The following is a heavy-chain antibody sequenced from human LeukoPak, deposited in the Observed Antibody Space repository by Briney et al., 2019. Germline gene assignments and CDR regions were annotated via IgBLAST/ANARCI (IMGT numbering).Heavy chain of an antibody. Sequence: GGSLRLSCEVSGLTVSSNYMTWVRQAPGKGLEWVSVFYTSRTTYYADSVQGRFIISRDNFKNTLYLQMNSLRAEDTAVYFCARVVFGGLSAYYFDHWGQGALVTVSS. J-gene: IGHJ4*02. V-gene: IGHV3-66*01. D-gene: IGHD3-16*02. CDR2: FYTSRTT. CDR1: GLTVSSNY. CDR3: ARVVFGGLSAYYFDH.